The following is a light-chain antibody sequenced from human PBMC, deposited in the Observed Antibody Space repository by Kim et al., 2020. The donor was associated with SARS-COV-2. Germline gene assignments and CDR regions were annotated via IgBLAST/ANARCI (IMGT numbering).Light chain of an antibody. V-gene: IGLV2-23*02. CDR3: CSYVRSRGYV. Sequence: QSALTQPASVSGSPGQSITISCTGTSSDVGTYNLISWYQHHPGRAPKLVIYEVSKRPSGVSYRFPGSKSGNTASLTISGLQAEDEVDYYCCSYVRSRGYVFGTGTKVTVL. CDR2: EVS. CDR1: SSDVGTYNL. J-gene: IGLJ1*01.